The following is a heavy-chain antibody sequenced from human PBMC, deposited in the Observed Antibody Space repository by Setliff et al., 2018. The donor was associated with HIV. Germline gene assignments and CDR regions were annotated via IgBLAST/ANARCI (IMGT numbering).Heavy chain of an antibody. D-gene: IGHD2-2*01. J-gene: IGHJ3*02. CDR2: ISGYTGNT. CDR3: ATQRDIVMVPGQGGFDI. Sequence: GASVKVSCKASTYTFSSYVINWVRQAPGQGLEWMGRISGYTGNTIYAQKLQCRVIMTTDTSTSTDYMELRSLRSDDTAMYYSATQRDIVMVPGQGGFDIWAQGTMVTVSS. CDR1: TYTFSSYV. V-gene: IGHV1-18*01.